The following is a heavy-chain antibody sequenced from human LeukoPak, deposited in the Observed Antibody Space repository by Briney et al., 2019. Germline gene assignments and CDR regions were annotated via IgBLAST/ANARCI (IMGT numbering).Heavy chain of an antibody. Sequence: ASVKVSCKASGYTFTSYYMHWVRQAPGRGLEWMGIINPSGGSTSYAQKFQGRVTMTRDMSTSTVYMELSSLRSEDTAVYYCARDRPLYGSGESFDYWGQGTLVTVSS. CDR2: INPSGGST. CDR1: GYTFTSYY. J-gene: IGHJ4*02. V-gene: IGHV1-46*01. D-gene: IGHD3-10*01. CDR3: ARDRPLYGSGESFDY.